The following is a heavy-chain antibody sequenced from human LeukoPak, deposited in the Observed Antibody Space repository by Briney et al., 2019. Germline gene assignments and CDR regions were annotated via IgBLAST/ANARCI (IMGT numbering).Heavy chain of an antibody. CDR1: GGTFSSYA. CDR3: ARIAPYYYYYMDV. V-gene: IGHV1-69*06. Sequence: SVKASCKASGGTFSSYAISWVRQAPGQGLEWMGGIIPIFGTANYAQKFQGRVTITADKSTSTAYMELSSLRSEDTAVYYCARIAPYYYYYMDVWGKGTTVTVSS. J-gene: IGHJ6*03. CDR2: IIPIFGTA.